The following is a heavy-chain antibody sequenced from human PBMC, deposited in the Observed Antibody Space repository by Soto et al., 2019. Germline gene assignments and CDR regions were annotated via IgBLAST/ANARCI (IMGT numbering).Heavy chain of an antibody. J-gene: IGHJ4*02. D-gene: IGHD6-13*01. Sequence: WASVKVSCKASGYTFTSYYMHWVRQAPGQGLEWMGIINPSGGSTSYAQRFQGRVTMTRDTSTSTVYMELSSLRSEDTAVYYCARDHGSWYIDYWGQGTLVTVSS. CDR2: INPSGGST. CDR1: GYTFTSYY. V-gene: IGHV1-46*01. CDR3: ARDHGSWYIDY.